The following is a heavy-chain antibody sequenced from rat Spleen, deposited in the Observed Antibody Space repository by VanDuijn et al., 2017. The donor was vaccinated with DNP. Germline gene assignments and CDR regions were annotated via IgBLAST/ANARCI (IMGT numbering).Heavy chain of an antibody. CDR2: ISASGGST. Sequence: EVQLVESGGGLVQPGRSLKLSCAASGFTFSSYGMAWVRQAPTKGLEWVASISASGGSTSYRDSVKGRFTISRDNAKSILYLQMDSLRSEDTATFYCTTDFERGYWGQGVMVTVSS. J-gene: IGHJ2*01. V-gene: IGHV5-27*01. CDR1: GFTFSSYG. D-gene: IGHD1-11*01. CDR3: TTDFERGY.